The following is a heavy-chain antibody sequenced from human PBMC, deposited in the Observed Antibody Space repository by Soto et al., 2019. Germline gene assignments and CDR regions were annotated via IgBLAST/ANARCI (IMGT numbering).Heavy chain of an antibody. D-gene: IGHD5-18*01. CDR1: GGSISSYY. CDR3: ARDHKWGYSYGHDY. CDR2: IYTSGST. J-gene: IGHJ4*02. Sequence: NPSETLSLTCTVSGGSISSYYWSWIRQPAGKGLEWIGRIYTSGSTNYNPSLKSRVTMSVDTSKNQFSLKLSSVTAEDTAVYYCARDHKWGYSYGHDYWGQGTLVTVSS. V-gene: IGHV4-4*07.